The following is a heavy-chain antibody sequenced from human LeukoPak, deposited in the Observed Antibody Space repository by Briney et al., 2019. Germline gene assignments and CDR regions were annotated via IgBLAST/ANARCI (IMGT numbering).Heavy chain of an antibody. CDR3: ARDVTYYYDSSGNDAFDI. D-gene: IGHD3-22*01. J-gene: IGHJ3*02. V-gene: IGHV1-2*02. CDR1: GYTFTGYY. Sequence: ASVKVSCKASGYTFTGYYMHWVRQAPGQGLEWMGWINPNSGGTNYAQKFQGRVTMTRDTSISTAYMELSRLRSDDTAVYYCARDVTYYYDSSGNDAFDIWGQGTMVTVSS. CDR2: INPNSGGT.